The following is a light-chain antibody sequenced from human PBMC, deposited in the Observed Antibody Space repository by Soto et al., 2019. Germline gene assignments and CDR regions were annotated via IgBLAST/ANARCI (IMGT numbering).Light chain of an antibody. V-gene: IGKV1-5*01. J-gene: IGKJ1*01. CDR2: GAS. CDR3: QQYNSYSWT. CDR1: QSISSY. Sequence: ILMTQSPSSLSATVGDRVTITCRASQSISSYLNWYQQKPGKAPKLLIYGASSLESGVPSRFSGSGSGTEFTLTISSLQPDDFATYYCQQYNSYSWTFGQGTKVDIK.